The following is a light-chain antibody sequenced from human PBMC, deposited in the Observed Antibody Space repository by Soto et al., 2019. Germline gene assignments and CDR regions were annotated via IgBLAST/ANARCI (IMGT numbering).Light chain of an antibody. CDR2: WAS. J-gene: IGKJ2*01. CDR1: QSVLYSSNNKND. Sequence: DIVMTQSPDSLAVSLGERATINCKSSQSVLYSSNNKNDLGWYQQKPGQPPKLLIYWASTRESWVPGRFSGRGSETAFTITSNSLQDEDVAVYYRQQYYRPPYTFGQGTKLEIK. CDR3: QQYYRPPYT. V-gene: IGKV4-1*01.